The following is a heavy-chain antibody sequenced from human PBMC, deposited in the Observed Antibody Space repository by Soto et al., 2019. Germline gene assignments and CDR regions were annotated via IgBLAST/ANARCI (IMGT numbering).Heavy chain of an antibody. Sequence: GGSLRLSCAASGFTFSSHAMHWVRQAPGKGLEYVSAISSNGGSTYYADSVKGRFTISRDNSKNTLYLQMGSLRAEDMAVYYCERVSEHDAFDIWGQGTMVTVSS. CDR2: ISSNGGST. V-gene: IGHV3-64*02. CDR3: ERVSEHDAFDI. J-gene: IGHJ3*02. CDR1: GFTFSSHA.